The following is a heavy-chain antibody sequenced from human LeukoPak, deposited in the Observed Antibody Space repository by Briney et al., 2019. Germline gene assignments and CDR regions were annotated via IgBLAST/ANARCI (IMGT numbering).Heavy chain of an antibody. D-gene: IGHD1-26*01. CDR1: AFIVSSNY. J-gene: IGHJ4*02. Sequence: LSGGSLRLSCAASAFIVSSNYMSWVRQAPGKGLEWVPVIYSGGSTYYADSVKGRFTISRDNSKNTLYLQMNSLRAEDTAVYYCARDSHSGSYYRLDYWGQGTLVTVSS. CDR3: ARDSHSGSYYRLDY. CDR2: IYSGGST. V-gene: IGHV3-53*01.